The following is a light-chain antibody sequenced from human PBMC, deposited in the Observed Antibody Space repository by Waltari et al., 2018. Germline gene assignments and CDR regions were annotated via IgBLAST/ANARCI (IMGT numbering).Light chain of an antibody. J-gene: IGLJ1*01. CDR1: SSDGGGYNY. CDR3: SSYTSSSTQV. CDR2: DVS. V-gene: IGLV2-14*03. Sequence: QSALTQPASVSGSPGQSITISCTGTSSDGGGYNYVSWYQQHPGKAPKRMIYDVSNRPPGVSNRCYGSKSGNTASLTSSGLQAEDEADYYGSSYTSSSTQVFGTGTKVTVL.